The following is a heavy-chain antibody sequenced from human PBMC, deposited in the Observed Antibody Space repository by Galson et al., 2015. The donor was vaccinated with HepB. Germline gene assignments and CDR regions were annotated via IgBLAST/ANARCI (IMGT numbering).Heavy chain of an antibody. CDR1: GGSFSGSY. J-gene: IGHJ4*02. CDR3: ARGGRHYDHVWGRYRPGDY. Sequence: SETLSLTCAVSGGSFSGSYWSWIRQTPGKGLEWIGEISHVGSILYNPSLKGRVTISFDTSEDRFSLKLRSVTAADTGIYYCARGGRHYDHVWGRYRPGDYWGQGTLVTVSS. V-gene: IGHV4-34*01. CDR2: ISHVGSI. D-gene: IGHD3-16*02.